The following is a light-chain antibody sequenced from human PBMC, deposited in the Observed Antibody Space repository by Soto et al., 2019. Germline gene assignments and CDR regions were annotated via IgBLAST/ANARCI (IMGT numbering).Light chain of an antibody. V-gene: IGKV3-11*01. CDR2: GAS. CDR1: PSVTNF. CDR3: QKRQYWPQIT. Sequence: IVLPPSQASLSLSPGDRAPLSCRARPSVTNFLAWYQQKPGQAPSLILYGASTRATGIPATFSGSGSGTAFTLPISSLEPEDCPTYYCQKRQYWPQITCGQGTRREIK. J-gene: IGKJ5*01.